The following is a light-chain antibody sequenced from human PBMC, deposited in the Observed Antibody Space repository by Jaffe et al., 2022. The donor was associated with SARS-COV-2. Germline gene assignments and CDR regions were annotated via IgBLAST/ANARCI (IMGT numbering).Light chain of an antibody. V-gene: IGKV2D-29*02. J-gene: IGKJ4*01. CDR3: MQTTQLPVT. CDR2: EVS. Sequence: DIVMTQTPLSLSVIPGQPASMSCKSSQSLMNRYGKTNFYWYLQKPGQFPQLLISEVSNRFSGVPDKFTGSGSGTDFTLRISRVEAEDVGVYYCMQTTQLPVTFGGGTKVEI. CDR1: QSLMNRYGKTN.